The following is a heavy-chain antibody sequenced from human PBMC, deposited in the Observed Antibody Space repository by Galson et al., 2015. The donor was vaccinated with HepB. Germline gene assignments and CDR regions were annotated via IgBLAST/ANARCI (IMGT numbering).Heavy chain of an antibody. V-gene: IGHV3-33*08. J-gene: IGHJ4*02. D-gene: IGHD2-15*01. CDR3: ARTSSVRRTHFVFNY. CDR1: GFTFSSYG. CDR2: ICNDGSNT. Sequence: SLRLSCAASGFTFSSYGMNWVRQAPGKGLEWVAVICNDGSNTYYGDSVRGRFTISRDNAKNTLYLQMNSLRAEDTAVYYCARTSSVRRTHFVFNYWGQGTLVTVSS.